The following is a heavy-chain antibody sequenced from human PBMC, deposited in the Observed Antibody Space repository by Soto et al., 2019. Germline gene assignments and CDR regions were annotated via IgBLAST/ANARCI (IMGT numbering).Heavy chain of an antibody. Sequence: SPTLSLPCAISGDSVSSNSAAWNWIRQSPSRGLEWLGRTYYKSKWYNDYAVSVNSRITVNPDTSKNQFSLRLNSVTPEDTAVYYCAREVDDGPNWLDPWGQGTLVTVSS. D-gene: IGHD1-1*01. CDR1: GDSVSSNSAA. CDR3: AREVDDGPNWLDP. V-gene: IGHV6-1*01. J-gene: IGHJ5*02. CDR2: TYYKSKWYN.